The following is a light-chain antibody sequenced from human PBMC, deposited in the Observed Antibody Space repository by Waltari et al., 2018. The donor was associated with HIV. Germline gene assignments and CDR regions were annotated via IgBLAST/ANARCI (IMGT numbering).Light chain of an antibody. J-gene: IGLJ2*01. CDR2: SND. Sequence: QPKMTQAPSASKTPGQRITMSCSGTKSNIGNNFIYWYQQIAGVSPRLVMSSNDRRPAWVPDRFSGTKSGTSAFLAITGLRLDDEATYFCASWDDNLGHWIFGGGTKLTVL. V-gene: IGLV1-47*01. CDR3: ASWDDNLGHWI. CDR1: KSNIGNNF.